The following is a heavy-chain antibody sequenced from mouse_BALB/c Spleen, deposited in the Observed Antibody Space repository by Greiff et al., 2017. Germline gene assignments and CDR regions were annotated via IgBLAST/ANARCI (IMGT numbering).Heavy chain of an antibody. CDR2: ISSGGST. V-gene: IGHV5-6-5*01. D-gene: IGHD1-1*01. CDR1: GFTFSSYA. J-gene: IGHJ2*01. CDR3: ARGAYGSQIDY. Sequence: EVKLMESGGGLVKPGGSLKLSCAASGFTFSSYAMSWVRQTPEKRLEWVASISSGGSTYYPDSVKGRFTISRDNARNILYLQMSSLRSEDTAMYYCARGAYGSQIDYWGQGTTLTVSS.